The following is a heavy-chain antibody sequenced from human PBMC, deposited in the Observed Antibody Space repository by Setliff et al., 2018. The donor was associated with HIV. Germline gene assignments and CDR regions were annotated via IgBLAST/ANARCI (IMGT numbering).Heavy chain of an antibody. D-gene: IGHD6-19*01. Sequence: PSETLSLTCAVSGSSISNGYYWGWIRQPPGQGLEWIVSIYHSGSPYYNPSLKSRVTISVDTSKNQFSLKLSSVTAADTAVYHWARRNSGWYDAFDIWGQGTMVTVSS. CDR3: ARRNSGWYDAFDI. J-gene: IGHJ3*02. V-gene: IGHV4-38-2*01. CDR2: IYHSGSP. CDR1: GSSISNGYY.